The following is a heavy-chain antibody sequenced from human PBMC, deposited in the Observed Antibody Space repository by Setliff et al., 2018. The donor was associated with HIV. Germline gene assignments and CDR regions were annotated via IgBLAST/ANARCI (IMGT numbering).Heavy chain of an antibody. CDR1: GYTFTGYY. J-gene: IGHJ6*03. CDR3: ARDYRTTDILSSGYMDV. D-gene: IGHD3-9*01. CDR2: INPNIGSS. Sequence: ASVKVSCKASGYTFTGYYIHWVRQAPGQGLQWMGRINPNIGSSNYAQNFQGRATMTRDTSVNTAFMELSNLSSDDTAVYYCARDYRTTDILSSGYMDVWGKGTTVTDS. V-gene: IGHV1-2*06.